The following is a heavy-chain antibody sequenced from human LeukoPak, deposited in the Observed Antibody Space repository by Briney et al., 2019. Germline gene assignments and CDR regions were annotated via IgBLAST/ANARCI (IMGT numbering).Heavy chain of an antibody. CDR1: GFTFSSYW. CDR3: VRSEVAARDYYYMDV. CDR2: INEAGSEK. J-gene: IGHJ6*03. Sequence: GGPLRLSCAASGFTFSSYWMSWVRQAPGKGLEWVANINEAGSEKYYVDSVKGRFTISRDNAKNSLYLQMNSLRAEDTAVYYCVRSEVAARDYYYMDVWGKGTTVTVSS. D-gene: IGHD2-15*01. V-gene: IGHV3-7*01.